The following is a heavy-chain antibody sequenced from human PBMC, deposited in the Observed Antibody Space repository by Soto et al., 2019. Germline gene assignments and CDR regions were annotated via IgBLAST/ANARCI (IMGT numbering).Heavy chain of an antibody. CDR3: ARFPAITIFGVVDGANFDY. CDR2: INHSGST. CDR1: GGSFSGYY. Sequence: SETLSLTCAVDGGSFSGYYWSWIRQPPGKGLEWIGEINHSGSTNYNPSLKSRVTISVDTSKNQFSLKLSSVTAADTAVYYCARFPAITIFGVVDGANFDYWGQGTLVTVSS. J-gene: IGHJ4*02. D-gene: IGHD3-3*01. V-gene: IGHV4-34*01.